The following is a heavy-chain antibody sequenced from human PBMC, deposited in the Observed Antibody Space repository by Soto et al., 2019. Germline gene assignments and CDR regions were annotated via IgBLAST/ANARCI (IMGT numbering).Heavy chain of an antibody. V-gene: IGHV1-18*01. CDR1: GYTFTRYG. CDR3: AKKGQPAYYYYGMDV. CDR2: ISGYNGDT. Sequence: QGQLVQSGAEVKKPGASVKVSCKASGYTFTRYGISWVRQAPGQGLEWMGWISGYNGDTKYAQKFQGRVTMTVDTATTTAYMELRSLTSDDRAVYYCAKKGQPAYYYYGMDVWGQGTTVTVSS. J-gene: IGHJ6*02.